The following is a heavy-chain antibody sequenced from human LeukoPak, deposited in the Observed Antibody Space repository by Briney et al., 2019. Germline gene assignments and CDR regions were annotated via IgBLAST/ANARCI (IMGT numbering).Heavy chain of an antibody. CDR1: GCSFTSYW. V-gene: IGHV5-51*01. Sequence: GESLKISCKGSGCSFTSYWIGWVRQMPGKGLEGMGIIYPGDSDTRYSPSLQGQVTISADKSISTAYLQWSSLKASDTAMYYCARIYSSGWYDYWGQGTLVTVSS. J-gene: IGHJ4*02. CDR2: IYPGDSDT. CDR3: ARIYSSGWYDY. D-gene: IGHD6-19*01.